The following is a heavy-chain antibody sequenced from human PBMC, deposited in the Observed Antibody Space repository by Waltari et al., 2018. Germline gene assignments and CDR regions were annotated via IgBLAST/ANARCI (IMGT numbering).Heavy chain of an antibody. V-gene: IGHV1-46*01. D-gene: IGHD3-16*01. J-gene: IGHJ3*02. CDR1: GYTFTSYY. CDR3: AREALRRRPHDAFDI. Sequence: QVQLVQSGAEVKKPGASVKVSCKASGYTFTSYYMHWVRQAPGQGLEWMGIINPGGGSTSYAQKFQGRVTMTRDTSTSTVYMELSSLRSEDTAVYYCAREALRRRPHDAFDIWGQGTMVTVSS. CDR2: INPGGGST.